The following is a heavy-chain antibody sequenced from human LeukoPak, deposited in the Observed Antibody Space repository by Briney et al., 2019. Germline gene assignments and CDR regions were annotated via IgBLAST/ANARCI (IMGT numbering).Heavy chain of an antibody. CDR2: ISSTSGYM. J-gene: IGHJ6*02. D-gene: IGHD3-9*01. CDR3: ARGVRYYDILTGNYPTYCYGMDV. Sequence: GGSLRLSCAASGFTFTIYSLNWVRQAPGKGLEWVSSISSTSGYMYYADSVKGRFTISRDNAKNSLYLQMNSLRAEDTAVYYCARGVRYYDILTGNYPTYCYGMDVWGQGTTVTVSS. V-gene: IGHV3-21*01. CDR1: GFTFTIYS.